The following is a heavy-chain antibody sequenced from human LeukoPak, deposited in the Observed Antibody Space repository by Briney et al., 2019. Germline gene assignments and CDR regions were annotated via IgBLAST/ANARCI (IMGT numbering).Heavy chain of an antibody. J-gene: IGHJ5*02. CDR2: IYPGDSDT. CDR1: GYSFTSYW. Sequence: GESLKISCEGSGYSFTSYWIGWVRQMPGKGLEWMGIIYPGDSDTRYSPSFQGQVTISADKSISTAYLQWSSLKASDTAMYYCARMYYDFWSGSGFDPWGQGTLVTVSS. CDR3: ARMYYDFWSGSGFDP. V-gene: IGHV5-51*01. D-gene: IGHD3-3*01.